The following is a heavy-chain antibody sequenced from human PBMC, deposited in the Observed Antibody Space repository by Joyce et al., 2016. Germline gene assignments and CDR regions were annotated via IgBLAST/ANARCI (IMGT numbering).Heavy chain of an antibody. CDR2: IKRDGSST. CDR1: GFTFSSYW. CDR3: ARLRRWSGPSDC. Sequence: EVQLVESGGGLVQPGGSLRLSCAASGFTFSSYWMYWVRKAPGKGRGWVSRIKRDGSSTTYADSVKGRFTISRDNAKNTLYLQMNSLRAEDTAVYYCARLRRWSGPSDCWGQGTLVTVSS. J-gene: IGHJ4*02. D-gene: IGHD4-23*01. V-gene: IGHV3-74*03.